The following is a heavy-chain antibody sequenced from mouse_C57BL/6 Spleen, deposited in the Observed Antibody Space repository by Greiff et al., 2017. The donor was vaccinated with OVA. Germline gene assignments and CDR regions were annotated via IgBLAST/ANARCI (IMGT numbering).Heavy chain of an antibody. J-gene: IGHJ2*01. CDR1: GFTFSSYG. CDR3: ARHAGDFDY. CDR2: ISSGGSYT. V-gene: IGHV5-6*01. Sequence: EVMLVESGGDLVKPGGSLKLSCAASGFTFSSYGMSWVRQTPDKRLEWVATISSGGSYTYYPDSVKGRFTISRDNAKNTLYLQMSSLKSEDTAMDYCARHAGDFDYWGQGTTLTVSS.